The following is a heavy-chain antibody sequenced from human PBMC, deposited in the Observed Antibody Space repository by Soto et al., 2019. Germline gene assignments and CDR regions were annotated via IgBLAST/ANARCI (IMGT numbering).Heavy chain of an antibody. V-gene: IGHV4-39*01. J-gene: IGHJ4*02. CDR1: GGSISSSSYY. CDR2: IYYSGST. Sequence: QLQLQESGPGLVKPSETLSLTCTVSGGSISSSSYYWGWIRQPPGKGLEWIGNIYYSGSTYYNPSLKSRVTISVDTSKNQFSLKLSSVTAADTAVYYCATTYYFGSGSGYWGQGTLVTVSS. D-gene: IGHD3-10*01. CDR3: ATTYYFGSGSGY.